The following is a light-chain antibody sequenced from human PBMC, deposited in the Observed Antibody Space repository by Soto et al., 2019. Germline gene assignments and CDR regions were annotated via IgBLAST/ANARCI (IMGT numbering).Light chain of an antibody. Sequence: VLTQPPSASGPPGQRVTISCSGSSSNMGRNYVYWYQQIPGKAPKLLMYRNSQRPSGVPDRFSGSKSGTSASLAISGLRSEDEADYYCAAWDDSLSGYEVFGGGTKLTVL. J-gene: IGLJ2*01. V-gene: IGLV1-47*01. CDR1: SSNMGRNY. CDR3: AAWDDSLSGYEV. CDR2: RNS.